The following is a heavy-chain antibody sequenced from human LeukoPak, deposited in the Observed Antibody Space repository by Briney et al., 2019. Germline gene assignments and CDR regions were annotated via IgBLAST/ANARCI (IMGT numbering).Heavy chain of an antibody. Sequence: GGSLRLSCTASGFTFSSYWMSWVRQAPGKGLEWVANIKQDESEKYYADSVKGRFTISRDNAKNSLYLQMNSLSAEDAAVYYCARETHARKNDFPTDYYYYYYMGVLGKGTTVTVSS. V-gene: IGHV3-7*01. J-gene: IGHJ6*03. CDR2: IKQDESEK. D-gene: IGHD3-3*01. CDR3: ARETHARKNDFPTDYYYYYYMGV. CDR1: GFTFSSYW.